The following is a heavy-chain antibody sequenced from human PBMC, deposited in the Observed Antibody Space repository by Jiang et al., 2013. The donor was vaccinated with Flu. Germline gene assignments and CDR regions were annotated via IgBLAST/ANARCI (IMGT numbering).Heavy chain of an antibody. CDR3: ARVRPCSGGSCYPAFDI. CDR2: ISSSSSYI. V-gene: IGHV3-21*01. Sequence: VKPGGSLRLSCAASGFTFSSYSMNWVRQAPGKGLEWVSSISSSSSYIYYADSVKGRFTISRDNAKNSLYLQMNSLRAEDTAVYYCARVRPCSGGSCYPAFDIWGQGTMVTVSS. D-gene: IGHD2-15*01. J-gene: IGHJ3*02. CDR1: GFTFSSYS.